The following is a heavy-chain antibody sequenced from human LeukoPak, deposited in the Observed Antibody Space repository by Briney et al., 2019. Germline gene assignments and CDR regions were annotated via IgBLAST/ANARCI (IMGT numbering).Heavy chain of an antibody. Sequence: GGSLRLSCATSGFTFSSYSMNWVRQAPGEGLEWVSSISSSSSYIYYADSVKGRFTISRDNAKNSLYLQMNSLRAEDTAVYYCARDGKGYYYDSSGYEFDYWGQGTLVTVSS. CDR2: ISSSSSYI. J-gene: IGHJ4*02. CDR3: ARDGKGYYYDSSGYEFDY. CDR1: GFTFSSYS. D-gene: IGHD3-22*01. V-gene: IGHV3-21*01.